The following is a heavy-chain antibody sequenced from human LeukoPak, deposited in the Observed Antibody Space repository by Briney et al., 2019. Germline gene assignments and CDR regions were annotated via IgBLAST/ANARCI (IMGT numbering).Heavy chain of an antibody. D-gene: IGHD1-26*01. V-gene: IGHV3-23*01. CDR3: AKNSSSGTYFDY. J-gene: IGHJ4*02. CDR1: GFTFSTYD. Sequence: GGSLRLSCAVSGFTFSTYDMSWVRQAPGKGLEWVSAISGSGGSTYYADSVKGRFTISRDNSKNTLYLQLKSLRAEDTAVYYCAKNSSSGTYFDYWGQGTLVTVSS. CDR2: ISGSGGST.